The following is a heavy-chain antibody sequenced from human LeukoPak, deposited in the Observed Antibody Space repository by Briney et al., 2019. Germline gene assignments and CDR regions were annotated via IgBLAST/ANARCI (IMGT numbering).Heavy chain of an antibody. CDR1: GFTFNRYW. CDR2: IKQDGSAK. D-gene: IGHD3-22*01. Sequence: GGSLRLSCAASGFTFNRYWMSWVRQAPGKGLQWVANIKQDGSAKYYVDSVKGRFTISRDNTKNSLFLQMNNLRAEDTAVYYCARRGYYYDSSGYYSYEGRDYWGQGTLVTVSS. V-gene: IGHV3-7*01. CDR3: ARRGYYYDSSGYYSYEGRDY. J-gene: IGHJ4*02.